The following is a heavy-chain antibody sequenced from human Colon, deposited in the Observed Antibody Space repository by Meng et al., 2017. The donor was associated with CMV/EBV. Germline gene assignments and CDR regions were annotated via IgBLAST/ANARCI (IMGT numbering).Heavy chain of an antibody. CDR2: TYYRSKWYN. V-gene: IGHV6-1*01. CDR3: ARDYYDSSGYYSLDY. CDR1: VSSNSAA. Sequence: VSSNSAAWTWIRQSPSRGLEWLGRTYYRSKWYNDYAVSVKSRITINPDTSKNQLSLQLNSVTPEDTAVYYCARDYYDSSGYYSLDYWGQGTLVTVSS. D-gene: IGHD3-22*01. J-gene: IGHJ4*02.